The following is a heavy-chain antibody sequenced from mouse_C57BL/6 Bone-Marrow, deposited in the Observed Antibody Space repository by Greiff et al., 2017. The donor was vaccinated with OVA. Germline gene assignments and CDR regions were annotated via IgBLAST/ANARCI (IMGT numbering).Heavy chain of an antibody. CDR1: GFTFSSYG. CDR3: ARRGWFAY. Sequence: EVQGVESGGDLVKPGGSLKLSCAASGFTFSSYGMYWVCQTPEKRLEWVGTISSGGSYTYYPDIVKWPFTISRDNAKNTLYLQMSSLKSEDTAMYYCARRGWFAYWGQGTLVTVSA. J-gene: IGHJ3*01. V-gene: IGHV5-6*01. CDR2: ISSGGSYT.